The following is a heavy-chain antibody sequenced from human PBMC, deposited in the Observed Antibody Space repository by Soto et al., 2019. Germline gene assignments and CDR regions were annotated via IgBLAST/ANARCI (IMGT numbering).Heavy chain of an antibody. CDR2: ISAYNGNT. V-gene: IGHV1-18*01. J-gene: IGHJ6*02. Sequence: QVQLVQSGAEVKKPGASVNVSCKASGYTFTNYGFSWVRQAPGQRLEWMGWISAYNGNTNYAQKLQGRVTMTTDTSTCTAYMELRSLRSDDTAVYYCASSFTSSKWLYGMDVWGQGTTVTVSS. CDR3: ASSFTSSKWLYGMDV. CDR1: GYTFTNYG. D-gene: IGHD2-2*01.